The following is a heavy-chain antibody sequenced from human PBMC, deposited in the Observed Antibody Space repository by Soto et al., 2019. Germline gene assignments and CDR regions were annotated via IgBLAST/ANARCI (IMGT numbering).Heavy chain of an antibody. CDR3: ARGHSSNLYYFDY. Sequence: PSETLSLTCAVYGGSFSGYYWSWIRQPPGKGLEWIGEINHSGSTNYNPSLKSRATISVDTSKNQFSLKLSSVTAADTAVYYCARGHSSNLYYFDYWGQGTLVTVSS. V-gene: IGHV4-34*01. CDR1: GGSFSGYY. J-gene: IGHJ4*02. D-gene: IGHD6-6*01. CDR2: INHSGST.